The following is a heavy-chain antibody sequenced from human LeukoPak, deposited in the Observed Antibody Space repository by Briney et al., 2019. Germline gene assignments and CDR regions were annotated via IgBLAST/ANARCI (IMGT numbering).Heavy chain of an antibody. D-gene: IGHD5-18*01. V-gene: IGHV4-61*02. Sequence: SETLSLTCTVPGGSISSSSYYWSWIRQPAGKGLEWIGRIYTSGSSNYNPSLKSRVTISVDTSKNQFSLKLSSVAAADTAVYYCARDLYGYYWFDPWGQGTLVTVSS. CDR1: GGSISSSSYY. J-gene: IGHJ5*02. CDR3: ARDLYGYYWFDP. CDR2: IYTSGSS.